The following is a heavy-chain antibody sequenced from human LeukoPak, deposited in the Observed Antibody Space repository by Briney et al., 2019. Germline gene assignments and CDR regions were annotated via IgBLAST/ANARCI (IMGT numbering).Heavy chain of an antibody. CDR3: ARETRGYTYGATKY. Sequence: GGSLRLSCAASGFTFSSYAMHWVRQAPGKGLEWVANIKQDGSEKYYVDSVKGRFTISRDNAKNSLYLQMNSLRAEDTAVYYCARETRGYTYGATKYWGQGTLVTVSS. V-gene: IGHV3-7*01. J-gene: IGHJ4*02. D-gene: IGHD5-18*01. CDR1: GFTFSSYA. CDR2: IKQDGSEK.